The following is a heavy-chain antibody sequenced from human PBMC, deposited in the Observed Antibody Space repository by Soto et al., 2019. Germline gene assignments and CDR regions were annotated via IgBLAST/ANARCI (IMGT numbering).Heavy chain of an antibody. J-gene: IGHJ4*02. D-gene: IGHD1-26*01. CDR2: ISWNSGSI. CDR3: ANSPSGSYWRYFDY. V-gene: IGHV3-9*01. Sequence: GGSLRLTCAASGFTFDDYAMHWVRQAPGKGLEWVSGISWNSGSIGYADSVKGRFTISRDNAKNSLYLQMNSLRAEDTALYYCANSPSGSYWRYFDYWGQGTLVTVSS. CDR1: GFTFDDYA.